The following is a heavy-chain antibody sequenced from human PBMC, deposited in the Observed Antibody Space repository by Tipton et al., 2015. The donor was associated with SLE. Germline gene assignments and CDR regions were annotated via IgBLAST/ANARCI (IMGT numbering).Heavy chain of an antibody. V-gene: IGHV3-74*01. CDR3: ARDATGGDYYYYIDV. CDR1: GFTFSTYS. CDR2: ITNDGSFT. Sequence: SLRLSCAASGFTFSTYSMHWVRQAPGKGLVWVSRITNDGSFTSYADSVKGRFTISRDNAKNTLYLQMNSLTTEDTAFYYCARDATGGDYYYYIDVWGRGTTVTISS. D-gene: IGHD3-10*01. J-gene: IGHJ6*03.